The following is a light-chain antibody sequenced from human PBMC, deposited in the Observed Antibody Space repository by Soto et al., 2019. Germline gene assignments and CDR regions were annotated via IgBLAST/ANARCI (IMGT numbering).Light chain of an antibody. Sequence: EIVLTQSPGTLSLSPGERATLSCRASQSVSSSYLAWYQQKPGQAPRLLIYGAASRATGIPDRCSGSGSGTAFTLTISRLEPEDFAVYYCQQYGSSPPWTFGQGTKVEIK. CDR3: QQYGSSPPWT. CDR1: QSVSSSY. J-gene: IGKJ1*01. CDR2: GAA. V-gene: IGKV3-20*01.